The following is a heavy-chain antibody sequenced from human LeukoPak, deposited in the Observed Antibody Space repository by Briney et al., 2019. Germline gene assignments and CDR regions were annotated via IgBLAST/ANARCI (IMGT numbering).Heavy chain of an antibody. V-gene: IGHV4-34*01. D-gene: IGHD3-10*01. CDR1: GGSFSGYY. J-gene: IGHJ4*02. CDR3: AIDGVRGVLPGY. Sequence: PSETLSLTCAVYGGSFSGYYWSWIRQPPGKGLEWIGEINHSGSTNYNPSLKSRVTISVDTSKNQFSLKLRSVTAADTAVYYCAIDGVRGVLPGYWGQGTLVTVSS. CDR2: INHSGST.